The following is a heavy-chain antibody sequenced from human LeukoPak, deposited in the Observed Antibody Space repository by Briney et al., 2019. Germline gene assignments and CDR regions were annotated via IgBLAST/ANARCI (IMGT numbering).Heavy chain of an antibody. V-gene: IGHV3-66*01. Sequence: PGGSLRLSCAASGFTVSSNYVTWVRQAPGKGLEWISVVYGGGSTYYADSVKGRFTVTRDISKNTPYLQMNSLRAEDTAVYYCARGGDYDILTGYPHYYYYAMDIWGQGTTVIVSS. CDR2: VYGGGST. D-gene: IGHD3-9*01. CDR1: GFTVSSNY. CDR3: ARGGDYDILTGYPHYYYYAMDI. J-gene: IGHJ6*02.